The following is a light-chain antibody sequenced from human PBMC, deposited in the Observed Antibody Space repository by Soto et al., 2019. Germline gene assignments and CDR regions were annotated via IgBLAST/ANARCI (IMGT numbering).Light chain of an antibody. CDR2: DAS. V-gene: IGKV3-11*01. CDR3: QQRSDWPLT. J-gene: IGKJ4*01. CDR1: QSVSSY. Sequence: EAVLTQSPAILSLSPGERATLSCRASQSVSSYLAWYQQRPDQAPRLLIYDASNRATGIPARFSGSGSGTDFTLTISSLEPEDFAVYYCQQRSDWPLTFGGGTRVDIK.